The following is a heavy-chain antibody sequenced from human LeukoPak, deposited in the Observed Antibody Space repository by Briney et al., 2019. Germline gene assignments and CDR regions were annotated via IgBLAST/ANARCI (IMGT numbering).Heavy chain of an antibody. CDR3: ARDRDVYHAGVDF. Sequence: PGRSLRLSCAASGFTFSRYWMTWVRQAPGKGLEWVANIKENGGEKFYVDSVRGRFTIFRDNAKTSLYLQMNSLRADDSAVYYCARDRDVYHAGVDFWGQGTLVTVSS. D-gene: IGHD5-24*01. CDR2: IKENGGEK. V-gene: IGHV3-7*01. CDR1: GFTFSRYW. J-gene: IGHJ4*02.